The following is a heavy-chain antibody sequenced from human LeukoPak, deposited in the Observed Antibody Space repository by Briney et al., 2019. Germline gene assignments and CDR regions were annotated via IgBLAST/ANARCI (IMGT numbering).Heavy chain of an antibody. J-gene: IGHJ5*02. CDR3: ATGHLPIAAAVNNWFDP. V-gene: IGHV1-69*06. Sequence: SVKVSCKASGGTFSSYAISWVRQAPGQGLEWMGGIIPIFGTANYAQKFQGRVTITADKSTSTAYMELSSLRSEDAAVYYCATGHLPIAAAVNNWFDPWGQGTLVTVSS. CDR2: IIPIFGTA. CDR1: GGTFSSYA. D-gene: IGHD6-13*01.